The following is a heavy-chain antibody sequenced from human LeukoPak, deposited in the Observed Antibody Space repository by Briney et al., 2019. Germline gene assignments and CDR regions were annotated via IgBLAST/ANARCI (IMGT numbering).Heavy chain of an antibody. J-gene: IGHJ4*02. CDR2: ISGSGGST. CDR1: GFTFSSYA. CDR3: ARDRGFGELSQYYFDY. Sequence: GGSLRLSCAASGFTFSSYAMSWVRQAPGKGLEWVSAISGSGGSTYYADSVKGRFTISRDNSKNTLYLQMNSLRAEDTAVYYCARDRGFGELSQYYFDYWGQGTLVTVSS. D-gene: IGHD3-16*02. V-gene: IGHV3-23*01.